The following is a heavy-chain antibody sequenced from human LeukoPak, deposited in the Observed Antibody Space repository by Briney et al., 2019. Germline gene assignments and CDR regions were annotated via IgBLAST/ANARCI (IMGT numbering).Heavy chain of an antibody. CDR1: GFTFSSYS. CDR2: ISSSSSYI. V-gene: IGHV3-21*01. D-gene: IGHD6-13*01. J-gene: IGHJ4*02. CDR3: ARGRSAAAGKFDY. Sequence: GGSLRLSCAASGFTFSSYSMNWVRQAPGKGLGWVSSISSSSSYIYYADSVKGRFTISRDNAKNSLYLQMNSLRAEDTAVYYCARGRSAAAGKFDYWGQGTLVTVSS.